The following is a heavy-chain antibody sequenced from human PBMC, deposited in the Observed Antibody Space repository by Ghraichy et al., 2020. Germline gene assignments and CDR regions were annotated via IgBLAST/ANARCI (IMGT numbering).Heavy chain of an antibody. J-gene: IGHJ6*02. V-gene: IGHV3-21*01. D-gene: IGHD2-2*01. CDR2: ISSSIISSSNYI. Sequence: LSLTCAASGFTFSSSSMNWGRQAPGKGLEWVSFISSSIISSSNYIYYADSEKGRFTISRDDAKDSLSLQMNSLRVEDTAVYYCARATREYCSGTICYGLTGDFYCDGMDLCGQGTTVTASS. CDR1: GFTFSSSS. CDR3: ARATREYCSGTICYGLTGDFYCDGMDL.